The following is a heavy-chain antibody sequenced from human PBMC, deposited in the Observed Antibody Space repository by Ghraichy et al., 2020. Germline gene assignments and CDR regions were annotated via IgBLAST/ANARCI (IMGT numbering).Heavy chain of an antibody. CDR1: GFTFSSYA. J-gene: IGHJ3*02. D-gene: IGHD3-22*01. Sequence: ETLSLTCAASGFTFSSYAMSWVRQAPGKGLEWVSAISGSGGSTYYADSVKGRFTISRDNSKNTLYLQMNSLRAEDTAVYYCAKDIPNYYDSSGYNWGQGTMVTVSS. V-gene: IGHV3-23*01. CDR2: ISGSGGST. CDR3: AKDIPNYYDSSGYN.